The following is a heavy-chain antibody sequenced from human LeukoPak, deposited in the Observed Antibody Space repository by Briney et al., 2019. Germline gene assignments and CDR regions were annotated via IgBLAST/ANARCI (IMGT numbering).Heavy chain of an antibody. CDR3: ASGYTNDDAFDI. CDR2: INHSGST. D-gene: IGHD2-2*02. V-gene: IGHV4-34*01. J-gene: IGHJ3*02. CDR1: GGSFSGYY. Sequence: SETLSLTCAVYGGSFSGYYWSWIRQPPGKGLEWIGEINHSGSTNYNPSLKSRVTISVDTSKNQFSLKLSSVTAADTAVYYRASGYTNDDAFDIWGQGTMVTVSS.